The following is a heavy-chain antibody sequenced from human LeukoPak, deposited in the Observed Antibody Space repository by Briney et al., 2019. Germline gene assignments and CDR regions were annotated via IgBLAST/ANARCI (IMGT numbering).Heavy chain of an antibody. Sequence: PGGSLRLSCAASGFTFSSYWMHWVRQAPGKGLVWVSRINSDGSSTTYADSVKGRFTISRDNAKNTLYLQMNSLRAEDTAVYDCARLPVLRYFDWSDYWGQGTLVTVPS. V-gene: IGHV3-74*01. CDR3: ARLPVLRYFDWSDY. J-gene: IGHJ4*02. D-gene: IGHD3-9*01. CDR1: GFTFSSYW. CDR2: INSDGSST.